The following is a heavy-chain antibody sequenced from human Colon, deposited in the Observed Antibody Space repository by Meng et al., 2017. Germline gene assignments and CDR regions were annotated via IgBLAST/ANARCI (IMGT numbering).Heavy chain of an antibody. V-gene: IGHV4-4*03. D-gene: IGHD6-19*01. CDR3: ARHGGWHFDY. CDR1: GGSISSYNW. Sequence: QLQRQGAGPGLVEPPGTLSLTCAVSGGSISSYNWWRCVSQPPGKGLEWIGQIDLGGTPYYNPSLESRVIMSLDKSKNQLSLRLTSVAAADTAVYYCARHGGWHFDYWGQGALVTVSS. CDR2: IDLGGTP. J-gene: IGHJ4*02.